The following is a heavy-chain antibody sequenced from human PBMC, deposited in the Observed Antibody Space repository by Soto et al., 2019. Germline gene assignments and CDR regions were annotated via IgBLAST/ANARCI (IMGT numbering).Heavy chain of an antibody. D-gene: IGHD3-22*01. Sequence: EVQLLESGGGLVQPGGSLRLSCVVSGFTFSSYAMNWVRQAPGKGLEWVSSISVSGVSTYYADSVKGRFTISRDNSKNTLYLQMNSLIAEDTAVYYCAKDGYYYDASGFLDYWGQGTLVTVPS. CDR2: ISVSGVST. J-gene: IGHJ4*02. CDR3: AKDGYYYDASGFLDY. V-gene: IGHV3-23*01. CDR1: GFTFSSYA.